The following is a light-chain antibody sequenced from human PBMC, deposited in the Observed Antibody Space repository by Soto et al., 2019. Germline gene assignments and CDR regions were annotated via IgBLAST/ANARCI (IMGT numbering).Light chain of an antibody. V-gene: IGKV3-20*01. J-gene: IGKJ2*01. Sequence: EIVVTQSPATLSGSPGERVTLSCRASQFVSSRLAWYQQRPGQVPRLLIYDATRRATGIPDRFSGSGSGTEFTLTISRLVPEDFAVYFCQQYGNSPPSTFGQGTKLDIK. CDR2: DAT. CDR1: QFVSSR. CDR3: QQYGNSPPST.